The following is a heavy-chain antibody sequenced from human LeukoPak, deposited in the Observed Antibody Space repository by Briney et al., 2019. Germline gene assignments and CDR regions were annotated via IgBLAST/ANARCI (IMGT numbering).Heavy chain of an antibody. D-gene: IGHD3-9*01. Sequence: GRSLRLSCAASGFTFSSYAMHWVRQAPGKGLEWVAVISYDGSNKYYADSVKGRFTISRDNSKNTLYLQMNSLRAEDTAVYYCARKYYDILTGYWYYFDYWGQGTLVTVSS. CDR3: ARKYYDILTGYWYYFDY. J-gene: IGHJ4*02. CDR1: GFTFSSYA. V-gene: IGHV3-30*04. CDR2: ISYDGSNK.